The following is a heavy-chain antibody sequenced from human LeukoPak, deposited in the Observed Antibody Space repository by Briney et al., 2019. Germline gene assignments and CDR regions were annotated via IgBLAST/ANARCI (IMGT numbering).Heavy chain of an antibody. CDR1: GYRFTSYG. CDR2: ISAYNGNT. CDR3: ARDPDCSSTRCSESPFDY. J-gene: IGHJ4*02. V-gene: IGHV1-18*01. D-gene: IGHD2-2*01. Sequence: ASVKVSCKASGYRFTSYGISWVRQAPGQGLEWMAWISAYNGNTNYAQKFQGRVIMTTDTSTSTAYMELRSLRSDDTAVYYCARDPDCSSTRCSESPFDYGGQGTLVTVSS.